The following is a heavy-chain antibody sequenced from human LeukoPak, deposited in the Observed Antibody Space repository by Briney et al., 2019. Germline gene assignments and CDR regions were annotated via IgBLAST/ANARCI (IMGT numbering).Heavy chain of an antibody. V-gene: IGHV1-18*01. CDR2: ISAYNGNT. CDR1: GYTFTSYG. J-gene: IGHJ4*02. CDR3: ARDYPHYYYDSSGYSYYFDY. Sequence: ASVKVSCKASGYTFTSYGISWVRQAPGQGLEWMGWISAYNGNTNYAQKLQGRVTITADESTSTAYMELSSLRSEDTAVYYCARDYPHYYYDSSGYSYYFDYWGQGTLVTVSS. D-gene: IGHD3-22*01.